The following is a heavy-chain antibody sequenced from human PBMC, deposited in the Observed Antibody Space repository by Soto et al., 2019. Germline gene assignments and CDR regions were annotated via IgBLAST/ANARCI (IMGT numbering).Heavy chain of an antibody. CDR3: ARASTGSYHSAY. Sequence: QVQLGQSGPEVKNPGASVRVSCVASGYAFTSSGVHWVRQDPGQGLEWMGWIAPHSGRTTYLPKFQGRVTRTADGSTNTAYIELRSLKSDDTGIYSGARASTGSYHSAYWGQGTVVTVSS. CDR1: GYAFTSSG. CDR2: IAPHSGRT. J-gene: IGHJ4*02. D-gene: IGHD3-10*01. V-gene: IGHV1-18*04.